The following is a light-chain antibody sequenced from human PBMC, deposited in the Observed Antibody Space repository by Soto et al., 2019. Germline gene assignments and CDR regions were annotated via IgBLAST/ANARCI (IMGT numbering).Light chain of an antibody. CDR2: LNSDGSH. Sequence: QPVLTQSPSASASLGASVKLTCTLSSGHSNYVIAWHQQQPEKGPRYLMKLNSDGSHSKGDGIPDRFSGSSSGADRYLTISSPQSEDEANYYCQTWDTGIRVFGGGTKVTAL. J-gene: IGLJ2*01. CDR1: SGHSNYV. V-gene: IGLV4-69*01. CDR3: QTWDTGIRV.